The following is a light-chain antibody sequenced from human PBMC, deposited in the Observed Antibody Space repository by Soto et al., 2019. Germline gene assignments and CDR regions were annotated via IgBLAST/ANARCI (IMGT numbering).Light chain of an antibody. CDR1: QAISGNY. J-gene: IGKJ3*01. V-gene: IGKV3D-20*02. Sequence: EIVLTQSPGTLSLSPGEGASLSCRAIQAISGNYLAWYQHKPGQAPRLLMYGASSRATGIPDRFRGSGSGTDFTLTISSLEPEDFAVYYCQQRTSWPIFTFGPGTKVDIK. CDR2: GAS. CDR3: QQRTSWPIFT.